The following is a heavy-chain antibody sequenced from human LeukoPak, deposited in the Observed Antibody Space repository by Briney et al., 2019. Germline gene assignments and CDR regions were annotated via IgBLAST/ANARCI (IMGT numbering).Heavy chain of an antibody. V-gene: IGHV1-2*02. D-gene: IGHD3-3*01. Sequence: GASVKVSCKASGYTFTGYYMHWVRQAPGQGLEWMGWINPNSGDTIYAQKLQGRVTMTRDTSISTAYMEPSRLKSDDTAVYYCAASYDFWGGYLNHDYWGQGTLVTVSS. CDR3: AASYDFWGGYLNHDY. CDR2: INPNSGDT. CDR1: GYTFTGYY. J-gene: IGHJ4*02.